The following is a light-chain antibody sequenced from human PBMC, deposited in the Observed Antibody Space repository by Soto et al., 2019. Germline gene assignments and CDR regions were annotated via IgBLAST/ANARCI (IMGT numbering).Light chain of an antibody. J-gene: IGKJ3*01. CDR2: GAS. Sequence: EIVMTQSPATLSVSPGDRATLSCRASQSIGSSLAWYQQKPGQAPRLLIYGASTRATGIPARFSGSGSGTDFTLTISRLEPEDFAVYYCQQYGGSPSTFGPGTKVDIK. CDR1: QSIGSS. V-gene: IGKV3-15*01. CDR3: QQYGGSPST.